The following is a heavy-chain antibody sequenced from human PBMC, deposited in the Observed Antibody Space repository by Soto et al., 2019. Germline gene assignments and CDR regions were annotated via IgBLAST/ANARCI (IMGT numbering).Heavy chain of an antibody. CDR2: IYPGDSDT. CDR1: GYSFTNYW. CDR3: ARRSYSINERYFDY. V-gene: IGHV5-51*01. D-gene: IGHD5-18*01. Sequence: GESLKISCKGSGYSFTNYWIAWVRQVPGKGLEWMGVIYPGDSDTRYSPSFQGQVTISADRSISTAYLQWSSLKASDTAIYYCARRSYSINERYFDYWGQGTLVTVSS. J-gene: IGHJ4*02.